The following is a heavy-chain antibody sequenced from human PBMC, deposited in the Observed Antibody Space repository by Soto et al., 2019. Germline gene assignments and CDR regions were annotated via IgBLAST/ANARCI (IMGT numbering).Heavy chain of an antibody. Sequence: QVQLQQWGAGLLKPSETLSLTCAVYGGSFSGYYWSWIRQPPGQGLEWIGEINHSGSTNYNPSLESRVTISVDPSNKQFSLKLSSVTAAATAVYYCARGRYSLFDYWGQGTLVTVSS. CDR1: GGSFSGYY. V-gene: IGHV4-34*01. D-gene: IGHD5-18*01. CDR3: ARGRYSLFDY. J-gene: IGHJ4*02. CDR2: INHSGST.